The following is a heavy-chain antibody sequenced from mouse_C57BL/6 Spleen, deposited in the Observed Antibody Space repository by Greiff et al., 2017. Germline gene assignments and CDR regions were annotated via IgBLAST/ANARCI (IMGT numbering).Heavy chain of an antibody. J-gene: IGHJ3*01. CDR2: IDPETGGT. D-gene: IGHD3-2*02. Sequence: QVQLQQSGAELVRPGASVTLSCKASGYTFTDYEMHWVKQTPVHGLEWIGAIDPETGGTAYNQKFKGKAILTADKSSSTAYMELRSLTSEDSAVYNCTRDSSGYLSWFAYWGQGTLVTVSA. CDR1: GYTFTDYE. CDR3: TRDSSGYLSWFAY. V-gene: IGHV1-15*01.